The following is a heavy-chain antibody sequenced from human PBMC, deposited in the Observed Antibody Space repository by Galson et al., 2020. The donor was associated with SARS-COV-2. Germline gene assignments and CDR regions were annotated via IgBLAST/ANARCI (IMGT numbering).Heavy chain of an antibody. CDR2: IYHRGNS. CDR1: GDSISSNYW. J-gene: IGHJ5*02. Sequence: SETLSLTCAVSGDSISSNYWWNWVRQSPGKGLEWIGKIYHRGNSIHNPSLESRVTISIDKSRNQFSLKLNSVTAADTAVYYCVRSDTLQRCLPIDLWGQGTLVTVSS. CDR3: VRSDTLQRCLPIDL. D-gene: IGHD2-8*01. V-gene: IGHV4-4*02.